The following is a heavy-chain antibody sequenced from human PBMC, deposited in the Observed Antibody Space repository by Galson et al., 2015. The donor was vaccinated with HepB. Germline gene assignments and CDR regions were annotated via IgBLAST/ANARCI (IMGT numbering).Heavy chain of an antibody. CDR3: VKGTDGYSHYYYYGMDV. Sequence: SLRLSCAASGFTFRSYGMHWVRQAPGKGLEWVALISYDGSNKYYADSVKGRFTISRDNSKNTLYLQMNSLRAEDTAVYYCVKGTDGYSHYYYYGMDVWGQGTTVTVSS. D-gene: IGHD5-24*01. J-gene: IGHJ6*02. V-gene: IGHV3-30*18. CDR2: ISYDGSNK. CDR1: GFTFRSYG.